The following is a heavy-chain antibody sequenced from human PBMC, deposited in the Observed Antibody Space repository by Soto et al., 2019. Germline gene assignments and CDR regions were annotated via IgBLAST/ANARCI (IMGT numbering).Heavy chain of an antibody. CDR1: GDSVSSNSAA. Sequence: SQTLSLTCAISGDSVSSNSAAWNWIRQSPSRGLEWLGRTYYRSKWYNDYAVSVKSRITINPDTSKSQFSLQLNSVTPEDTAVYYCAREEVQFCSSTSCYMSYYYGMDVWGQGTTVTVSS. D-gene: IGHD2-2*02. CDR2: TYYRSKWYN. CDR3: AREEVQFCSSTSCYMSYYYGMDV. V-gene: IGHV6-1*01. J-gene: IGHJ6*02.